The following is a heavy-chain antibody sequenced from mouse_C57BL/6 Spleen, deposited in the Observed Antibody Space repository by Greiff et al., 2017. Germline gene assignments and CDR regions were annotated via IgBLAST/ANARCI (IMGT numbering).Heavy chain of an antibody. CDR3: ARKASNYGYFDY. J-gene: IGHJ2*01. CDR1: GYAFSSSW. Sequence: QVQLKESGPELVKPGASVKISCKASGYAFSSSWMNWVKQRPGKGLEWIGRIYPGDGDTNYNGKFKGKATLTADKSSSTAYMQLSSLTSADSAVYFCARKASNYGYFDYWGQGTTLTVSS. V-gene: IGHV1-82*01. CDR2: IYPGDGDT. D-gene: IGHD2-5*01.